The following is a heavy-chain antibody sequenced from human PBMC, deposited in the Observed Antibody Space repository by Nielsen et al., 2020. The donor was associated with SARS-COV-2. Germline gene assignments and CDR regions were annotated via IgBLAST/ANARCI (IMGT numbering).Heavy chain of an antibody. V-gene: IGHV4-39*01. CDR3: ARLLYSSSWYSKNWFDP. D-gene: IGHD6-13*01. J-gene: IGHJ5*02. Sequence: WIRQPPGKGLEWIGYIYYSGSTYYNPSLKSRVTISVDTSKNQFSLKLSSVTAADTAVYYCARLLYSSSWYSKNWFDPWGQGTLVTVSS. CDR2: IYYSGST.